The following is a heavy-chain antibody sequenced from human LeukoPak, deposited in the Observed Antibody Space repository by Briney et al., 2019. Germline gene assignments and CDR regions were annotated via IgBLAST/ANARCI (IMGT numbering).Heavy chain of an antibody. D-gene: IGHD2/OR15-2a*01. Sequence: GGSLRLSCAASGFTFSSSAMSWVRQAPGKGLEWVSGISGSGGNTYYVDSVKGRFTISRDNSRNTLYLQMNNLRAEDTAVYYCARDHSTGIDYWGQGTLVTVSS. V-gene: IGHV3-23*01. CDR3: ARDHSTGIDY. CDR1: GFTFSSSA. J-gene: IGHJ4*02. CDR2: ISGSGGNT.